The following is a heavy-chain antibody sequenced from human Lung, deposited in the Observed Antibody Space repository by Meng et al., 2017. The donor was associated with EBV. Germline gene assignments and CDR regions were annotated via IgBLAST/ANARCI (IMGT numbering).Heavy chain of an antibody. CDR3: SRDLAGSDDS. CDR1: GFTFSLYW. J-gene: IGHJ4*02. D-gene: IGHD1-14*01. V-gene: IGHV3-74*01. Sequence: VWLVAHGGAPVRRGGALRLSRAAPGFTFSLYWMHWVRQLPGKGVVWVSRPNENGAITNYADPVKGRFTSTRDNAKNTLYLQMNSLRAEDTAIYFCSRDLAGSDDSWGPGTLVTVSS. CDR2: PNENGAIT.